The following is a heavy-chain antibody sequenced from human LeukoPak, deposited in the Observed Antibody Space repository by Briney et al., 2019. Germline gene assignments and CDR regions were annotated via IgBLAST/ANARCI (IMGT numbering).Heavy chain of an antibody. V-gene: IGHV4-59*12. CDR1: GGSISSYY. CDR3: ARSYDSSGYTRLYYFDY. D-gene: IGHD3-22*01. J-gene: IGHJ4*02. CDR2: IYYSGST. Sequence: PSETLSLTCTVSGGSISSYYWSWIRQPPGKGLEWIGYIYYSGSTYYNPSLKSRVTISVDTSKNQFSLKLSSVTAADTAVYYCARSYDSSGYTRLYYFDYWGQGTLVTVSS.